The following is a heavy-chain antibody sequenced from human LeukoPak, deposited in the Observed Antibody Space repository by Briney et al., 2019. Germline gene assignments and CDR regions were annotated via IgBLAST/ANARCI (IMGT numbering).Heavy chain of an antibody. J-gene: IGHJ3*02. Sequence: GGSLRLSCAASGFTFSSYAMMWLRQAPGKGLEWVSAIRGAGGTTFYADSVKGRFTISRDNSKNTLYLQMTSLRVEDTAVYYCARDPNGDYIGAFEIWGQGTMVTDSS. D-gene: IGHD4-17*01. V-gene: IGHV3-23*01. CDR3: ARDPNGDYIGAFEI. CDR2: IRGAGGTT. CDR1: GFTFSSYA.